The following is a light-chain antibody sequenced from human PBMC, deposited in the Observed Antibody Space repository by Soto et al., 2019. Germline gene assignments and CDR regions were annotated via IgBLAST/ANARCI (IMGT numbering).Light chain of an antibody. V-gene: IGLV1-40*01. CDR2: DNS. CDR1: SSNIGAGYG. Sequence: QSVLTQPPSVSGAPGQRVTIYCTGSSSNIGAGYGVHWYQQLPGTAPKLLIYDNSNRPSGVPDRFSGSKSGTSASLAITGLQAEDEADYYCQSYDSSLSGSVVFGGGTKLTVL. J-gene: IGLJ2*01. CDR3: QSYDSSLSGSVV.